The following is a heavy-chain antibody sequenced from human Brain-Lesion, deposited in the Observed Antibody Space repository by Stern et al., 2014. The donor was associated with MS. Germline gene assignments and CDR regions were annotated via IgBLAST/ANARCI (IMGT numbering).Heavy chain of an antibody. D-gene: IGHD2/OR15-2a*01. CDR2: VSYDGSNK. CDR3: AKDRQYLTYFFDH. CDR1: GFTFGSCA. J-gene: IGHJ5*02. Sequence: QMQLVQSGGGVVQPGRPLRLPCVASGFTFGSCAMHWVRQAPGKGLEWVAGVSYDGSNKYYADSVKGRFTISRDNSQNTLYMQMSSRRPEDTAVYYCAKDRQYLTYFFDHWGQGSLVTVSS. V-gene: IGHV3-30*18.